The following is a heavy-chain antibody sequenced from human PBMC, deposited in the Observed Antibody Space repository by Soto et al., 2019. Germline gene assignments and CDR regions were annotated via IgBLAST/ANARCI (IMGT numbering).Heavy chain of an antibody. CDR1: GGSISSGSYY. CDR3: ARHISRFLTTRGWFDP. V-gene: IGHV4-39*01. Sequence: SETLSLTCXVSGGSISSGSYYWGWIRQPPGKGLEWIGSIYYSGSTYYNPSLKSRVTISVDTSKNQFSLKLSSVTAADTAVYYCARHISRFLTTRGWFDPWGQGTLVTVSS. CDR2: IYYSGST. D-gene: IGHD4-4*01. J-gene: IGHJ5*02.